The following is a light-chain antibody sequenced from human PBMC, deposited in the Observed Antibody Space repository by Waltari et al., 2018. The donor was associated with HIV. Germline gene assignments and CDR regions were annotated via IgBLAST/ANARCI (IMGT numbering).Light chain of an antibody. CDR2: WAS. Sequence: DIVMTQSPDSLAVSLGERATINCKSSQSVLYSSNNKNYLAWYQQKPEQPPKLLIYWASTRESGVPDRFSGSGSGTDFTLTISSLQAEDVAVYYCQQYYSTPDTFGQGTKLEI. CDR3: QQYYSTPDT. J-gene: IGKJ2*01. V-gene: IGKV4-1*01. CDR1: QSVLYSSNNKNY.